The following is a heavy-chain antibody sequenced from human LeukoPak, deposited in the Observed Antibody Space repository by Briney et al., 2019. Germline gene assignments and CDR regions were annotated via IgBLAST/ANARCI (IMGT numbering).Heavy chain of an antibody. CDR2: IHPEGNEK. Sequence: GGSLRLXCAISGFTFSNFWMSWVRQAPGRELEWVANIHPEGNEKYHLESVKGRFTISRDNINNLLFLQMNALRVEDTAIYYCARGDDFSGDHWGQGTLVTVSS. CDR1: GFTFSNFW. V-gene: IGHV3-7*04. CDR3: ARGDDFSGDH. J-gene: IGHJ4*02. D-gene: IGHD1-1*01.